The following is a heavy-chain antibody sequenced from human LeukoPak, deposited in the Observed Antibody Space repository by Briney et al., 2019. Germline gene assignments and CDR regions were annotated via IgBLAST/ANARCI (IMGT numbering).Heavy chain of an antibody. CDR2: IYPGDSDT. CDR1: GYTFTRSW. CDR3: ARSRYSSSRPAFDI. Sequence: GESLKISCQGSGYTFTRSWIVWVRQMSGKGLEWMGIIYPGDSDTRHSPSFQGQVTISAGKSISTAYLQWSSLKASDTAMYYCARSRYSSSRPAFDIWGQGTMVTVSS. J-gene: IGHJ3*02. D-gene: IGHD6-6*01. V-gene: IGHV5-51*01.